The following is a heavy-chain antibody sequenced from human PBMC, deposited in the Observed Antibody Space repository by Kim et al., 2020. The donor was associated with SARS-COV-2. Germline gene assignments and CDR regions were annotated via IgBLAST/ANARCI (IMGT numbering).Heavy chain of an antibody. CDR3: VSDRTLWA. CDR2: EGNVA. Sequence: EGNVANYADAVKGRFTISRDNAKNTVYMQMNSLRVDDMAVYYCVSDRTLWAWGQGTRVTVSS. D-gene: IGHD1-26*01. V-gene: IGHV3-74*01. J-gene: IGHJ5*02.